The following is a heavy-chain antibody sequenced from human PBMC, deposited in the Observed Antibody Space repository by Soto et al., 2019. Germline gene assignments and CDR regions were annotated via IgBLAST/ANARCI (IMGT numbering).Heavy chain of an antibody. CDR1: GFTFSCCA. V-gene: IGHV3-23*01. J-gene: IGHJ2*01. CDR2: IHGDGDYM. D-gene: IGHD1-26*01. CDR3: VKNRGGGSYTTWSFAS. Sequence: EVQLLDSGGGLVQPGGSLRLSCAASGFTFSCCAMSWVRQAPGKGLEWVSTIHGDGDYMQYTDSVKGRFTISRDNSRNTLYLQMDSLKGDGTAVYYCVKNRGGGSYTTWSFASWGRGTRVTVSS.